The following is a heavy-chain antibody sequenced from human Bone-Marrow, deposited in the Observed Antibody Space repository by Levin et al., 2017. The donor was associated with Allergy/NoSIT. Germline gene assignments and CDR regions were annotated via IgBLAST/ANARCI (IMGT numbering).Heavy chain of an antibody. Sequence: PGGSLRLSCAASGFTFSNYAMSWVRQPQGKGLEWVAALSGSGDTTYYADSMKGRFIISRDNSDNTLYLQIRSLRAEDTAVYFCTKEADFVGGNPTPDHWGQGTLVTVSS. D-gene: IGHD3-16*01. CDR3: TKEADFVGGNPTPDH. J-gene: IGHJ4*02. CDR1: GFTFSNYA. V-gene: IGHV3-23*01. CDR2: LSGSGDTT.